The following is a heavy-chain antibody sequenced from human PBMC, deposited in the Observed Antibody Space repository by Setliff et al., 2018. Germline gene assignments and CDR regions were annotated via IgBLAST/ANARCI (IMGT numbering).Heavy chain of an antibody. Sequence: PGESLKISCKGSGYSFTSYWIAWVRQMPGEGLEWMGIIYPGDSDTRYSPSFEGQVTISADKSISTAYLQWSSLKASDTAMYYCASSSGSSSNDAFDIWGQGTTVTVSS. CDR1: GYSFTSYW. V-gene: IGHV5-51*01. CDR3: ASSSGSSSNDAFDI. CDR2: IYPGDSDT. D-gene: IGHD1-26*01. J-gene: IGHJ3*02.